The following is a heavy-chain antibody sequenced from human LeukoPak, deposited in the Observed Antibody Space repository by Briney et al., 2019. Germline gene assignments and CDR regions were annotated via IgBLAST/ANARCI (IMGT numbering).Heavy chain of an antibody. Sequence: GGSLRLSCAASGFTFSSYSMNWVRQAPGKELEWVSYISSSSSTIYYADSVKGRFTISRDNSKNTLYLQMNSLRAEDTAVYYCAKDDESGYDFWSGYYLFDYWGQGTLVTVSS. CDR2: ISSSSSTI. CDR3: AKDDESGYDFWSGYYLFDY. V-gene: IGHV3-48*01. CDR1: GFTFSSYS. D-gene: IGHD3-3*01. J-gene: IGHJ4*02.